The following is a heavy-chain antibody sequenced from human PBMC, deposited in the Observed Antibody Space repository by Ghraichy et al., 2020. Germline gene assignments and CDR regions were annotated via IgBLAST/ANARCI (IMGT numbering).Heavy chain of an antibody. J-gene: IGHJ6*03. CDR1: GFTFGRNS. V-gene: IGHV3-48*01. Sequence: GGSLRLSCAASGFTFGRNSMNWVRQAPGKGLEWISYISNTRSTIYYADSVKGRFTISRDNAKNSLYLQMNSLRAEDTAIYYCARITTTVTQGFYFYYMDVWGKGTPVTVSS. CDR3: ARITTTVTQGFYFYYMDV. CDR2: ISNTRSTI. D-gene: IGHD4-17*01.